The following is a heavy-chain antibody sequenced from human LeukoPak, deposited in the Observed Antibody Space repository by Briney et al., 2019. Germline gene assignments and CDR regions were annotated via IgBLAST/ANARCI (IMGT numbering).Heavy chain of an antibody. J-gene: IGHJ6*02. D-gene: IGHD3-16*02. V-gene: IGHV4-34*01. CDR1: GGSFSGYY. CDR2: INHSGST. CDR3: ARTDRDYHYYYGMDV. Sequence: SETLSLTCAVYGGSFSGYYWSWIRQPPGKGLEWIGEINHSGSTNYNPSLKSRVTISVDTSKNQFSLKLSSVTAADTAVYYCARTDRDYHYYYGMDVWGQGTTVTVSS.